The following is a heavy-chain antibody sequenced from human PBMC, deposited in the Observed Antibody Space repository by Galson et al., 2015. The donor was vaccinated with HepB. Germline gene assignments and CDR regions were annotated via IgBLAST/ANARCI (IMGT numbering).Heavy chain of an antibody. D-gene: IGHD6-13*01. V-gene: IGHV1-46*03. CDR3: ARDQGVPPYSSSWYGRNWFDP. Sequence: SVKVSCKASGYTFTSYYMHWVRQAPGQGLEWMGIINPSGGSTSYAQKFQGRVTMTRGTSTSTVYMELSSLRSEDTAVYYCARDQGVPPYSSSWYGRNWFDPWGQGTLVTVSS. CDR1: GYTFTSYY. J-gene: IGHJ5*02. CDR2: INPSGGST.